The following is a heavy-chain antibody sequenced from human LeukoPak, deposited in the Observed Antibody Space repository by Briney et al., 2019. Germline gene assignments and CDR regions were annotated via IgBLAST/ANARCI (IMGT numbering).Heavy chain of an antibody. V-gene: IGHV3-53*01. J-gene: IGHJ3*02. D-gene: IGHD3-22*01. Sequence: GGSLRLSCAASGFTVSSNYMSWVRQAPGKGLEWVSVIYSGGSTYYADSVKGRFTISRDNSKNTLYLQMNSLRAEDTAVYYCAREHSAYYYDSSGYHDAFDIWGQGTMVTVSS. CDR2: IYSGGST. CDR3: AREHSAYYYDSSGYHDAFDI. CDR1: GFTVSSNY.